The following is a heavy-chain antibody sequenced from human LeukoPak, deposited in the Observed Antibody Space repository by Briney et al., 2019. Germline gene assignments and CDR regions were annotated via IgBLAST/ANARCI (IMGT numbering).Heavy chain of an antibody. CDR2: ISAYNGNT. V-gene: IGHV1-18*01. Sequence: ASVKVSCKASGYTFTSYGISWVRQAPGQGLEWVGWISAYNGNTNYAQKLQGRVTMTTDTSTSTAYMELRSLRSDDTAVYYCARVRYCSSTICPDFDYWGQGTLVTVSS. CDR1: GYTFTSYG. J-gene: IGHJ4*02. CDR3: ARVRYCSSTICPDFDY. D-gene: IGHD2-2*01.